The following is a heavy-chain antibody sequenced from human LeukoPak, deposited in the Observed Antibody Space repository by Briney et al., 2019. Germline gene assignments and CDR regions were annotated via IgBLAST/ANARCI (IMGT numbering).Heavy chain of an antibody. CDR2: ISGSGGST. D-gene: IGHD3-10*01. V-gene: IGHV3-23*01. J-gene: IGHJ3*02. CDR3: AKDRVLLWFGESLGYSSPSYAFDI. CDR1: RFTFSRYA. Sequence: GGSLRLSSAAPRFTFSRYAMSSVRQAPRKRLEWVSPISGSGGSTYYADSVKGRFTISRDNSKNTLYLQMNRLRDEDTAVYNCAKDRVLLWFGESLGYSSPSYAFDIWGQGTMVTVSS.